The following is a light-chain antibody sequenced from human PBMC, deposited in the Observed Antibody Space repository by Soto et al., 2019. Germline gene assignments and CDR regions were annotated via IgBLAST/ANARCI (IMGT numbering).Light chain of an antibody. CDR1: QSVSSN. CDR3: QHYNSWPLT. V-gene: IGKV3-15*01. Sequence: EIVMTQSPATLSVSPGERATLSCRASQSVSSNLAWYQQKPGQAPRLLIYGASTRATGVPARFSGSGSGTEFTLTISSLQSEDFGVYYCQHYNSWPLTFGGGTKVDIK. CDR2: GAS. J-gene: IGKJ4*01.